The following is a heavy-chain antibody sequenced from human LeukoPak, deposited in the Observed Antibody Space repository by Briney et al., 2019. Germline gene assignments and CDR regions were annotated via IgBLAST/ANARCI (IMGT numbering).Heavy chain of an antibody. CDR1: GGTFSSYA. Sequence: ASVEVSCKASGGTFSSYAISWVRQAPGQGLEWMGGIIPIFGTANYAQKFQGRVTITTDESTSTAYMELSSLRSEDTAVYYCAKGLRQQLALDYWGQGTLVTVSS. J-gene: IGHJ4*02. CDR2: IIPIFGTA. D-gene: IGHD6-13*01. V-gene: IGHV1-69*05. CDR3: AKGLRQQLALDY.